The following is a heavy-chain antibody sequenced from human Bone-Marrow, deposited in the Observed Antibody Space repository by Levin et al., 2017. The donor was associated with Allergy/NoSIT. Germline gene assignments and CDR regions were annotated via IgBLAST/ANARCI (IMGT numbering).Heavy chain of an antibody. CDR1: GFSLSTYGLG. Sequence: SGPTLVKPTQTLTLTCTFSGFSLSTYGLGVGWIRQPPGKALEWLALIYWNDHTRYSPSLKSRLIITKDPSKNQVTLTVTNMDPVDTGTYYCAHSSLLAPRPDCGHWGLGLMVTVSS. CDR3: AHSSLLAPRPDCGH. V-gene: IGHV2-5*01. J-gene: IGHJ4*02. D-gene: IGHD2-15*01. CDR2: IYWNDHT.